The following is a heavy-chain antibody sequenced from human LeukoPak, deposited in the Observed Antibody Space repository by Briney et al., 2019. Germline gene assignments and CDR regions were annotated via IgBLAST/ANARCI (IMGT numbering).Heavy chain of an antibody. D-gene: IGHD4-23*01. J-gene: IGHJ1*01. Sequence: SETLSLTCAVYGGSLSAYYRTWIRQPPGKGLEWIGEINHGGSTNYNPSLKSRVTISIDTSKNQFSLKLSSVTAADTAVYYCARYLDYGGNSRVFQHWGQGTLVTVSS. CDR1: GGSLSAYY. CDR2: INHGGST. V-gene: IGHV4-34*01. CDR3: ARYLDYGGNSRVFQH.